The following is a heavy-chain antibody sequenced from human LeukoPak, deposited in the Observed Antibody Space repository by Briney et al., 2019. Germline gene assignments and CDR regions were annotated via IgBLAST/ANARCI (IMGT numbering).Heavy chain of an antibody. CDR1: GFTVSSNY. CDR2: IYSGGNT. Sequence: GGSLRLSCAASGFTVSSNYMSWVRQAPGKGLEWVSLIYSGGNTYYADSVKGRFTISRDNSKNTLYLQMNSLRAEDTAVYYCARDRSVYGIIDYWGQGTLVTVSS. V-gene: IGHV3-53*01. J-gene: IGHJ4*02. D-gene: IGHD1-14*01. CDR3: ARDRSVYGIIDY.